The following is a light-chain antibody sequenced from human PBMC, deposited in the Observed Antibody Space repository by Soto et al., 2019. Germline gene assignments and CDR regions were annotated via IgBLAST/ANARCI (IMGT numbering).Light chain of an antibody. V-gene: IGLV2-8*01. CDR1: SSDVGGYDY. CDR3: HSYAAGNNGV. J-gene: IGLJ2*01. Sequence: QSALTQPPSASGSPGQSVTISCTGISSDVGGYDYVSWYQQHPGKVPKLMIYEVNKRPSGVPDRFSGSKSGNTASLTVSGLQAEDEADYYCHSYAAGNNGVFGGGTKLTVL. CDR2: EVN.